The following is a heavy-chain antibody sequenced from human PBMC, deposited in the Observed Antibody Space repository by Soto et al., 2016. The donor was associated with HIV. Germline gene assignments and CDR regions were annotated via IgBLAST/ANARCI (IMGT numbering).Heavy chain of an antibody. CDR2: IYSGGST. Sequence: EVQLVESGGGLVQPGGSLRLSCAASGFTVSSNYMTWVRQAPGKGLEWVSIIYSGGSTYYADSVKGRFTISKDNSKNTLYLQVNSLRAEDTAVYYCARAGVHDYGDYGDLDYWGQGTLVTVSS. J-gene: IGHJ4*02. D-gene: IGHD4-17*01. CDR1: GFTVSSNY. V-gene: IGHV3-66*01. CDR3: ARAGVHDYGDYGDLDY.